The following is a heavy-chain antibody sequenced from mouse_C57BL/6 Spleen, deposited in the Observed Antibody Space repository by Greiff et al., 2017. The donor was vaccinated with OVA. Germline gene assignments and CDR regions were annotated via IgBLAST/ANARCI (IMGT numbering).Heavy chain of an antibody. CDR3: ANYYGSSLFAY. Sequence: QVQLQQPGAELVKPGASVKLSCKASGYTFTSYWMQWVKQRPGQGLAWIGEIDPSDSYTNYNQKFKGKATLTVDTSSSTAYMQLSSLTSEDSAVYYCANYYGSSLFAYWGQGTLVTVSA. CDR1: GYTFTSYW. D-gene: IGHD1-1*01. J-gene: IGHJ3*01. V-gene: IGHV1-50*01. CDR2: IDPSDSYT.